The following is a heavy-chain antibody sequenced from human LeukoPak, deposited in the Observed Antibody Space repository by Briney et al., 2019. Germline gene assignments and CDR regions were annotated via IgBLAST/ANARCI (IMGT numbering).Heavy chain of an antibody. Sequence: GASVKVSCKASGYTFTSYGISWVRQAPGQGLEWMGGIIPIFGTANYAQKFQGRVTITADESTSTAYMELSSLRSEDTAVYYCAKRDNWNDPSPLYFDYWGQGTLVTVSS. CDR3: AKRDNWNDPSPLYFDY. CDR1: GYTFTSYG. D-gene: IGHD1-20*01. J-gene: IGHJ4*02. V-gene: IGHV1-69*13. CDR2: IIPIFGTA.